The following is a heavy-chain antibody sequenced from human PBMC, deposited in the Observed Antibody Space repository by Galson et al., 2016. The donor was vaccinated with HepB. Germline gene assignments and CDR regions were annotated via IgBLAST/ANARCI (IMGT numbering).Heavy chain of an antibody. CDR2: IKSFIDGGTT. CDR3: NTDVPMTGGGAVEY. CDR1: GFTFSDLW. D-gene: IGHD1-26*01. J-gene: IGHJ4*02. Sequence: SLRLSCAASGFTFSDLWMAWVRQAPGKGPEWVGRIKSFIDGGTTDYAAPVRGRFTISSDDSTNTLYLQINSLKIEDTGVYYCNTDVPMTGGGAVEYWGQGTLVTVSS. V-gene: IGHV3-15*01.